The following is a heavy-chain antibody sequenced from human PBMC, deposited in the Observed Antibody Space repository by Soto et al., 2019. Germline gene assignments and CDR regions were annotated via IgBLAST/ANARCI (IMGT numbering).Heavy chain of an antibody. V-gene: IGHV3-23*01. Sequence: GGSLRLSCAASGFTFSSYAMSWVRQAPGKGLERVSAISGSGGSTYYADSVKGRFTISRDNSKNTLYLQMNSLRAEDTAVYYCAKDSGIAVAGAPDWGQGTLVTVSS. D-gene: IGHD6-19*01. J-gene: IGHJ4*02. CDR2: ISGSGGST. CDR3: AKDSGIAVAGAPD. CDR1: GFTFSSYA.